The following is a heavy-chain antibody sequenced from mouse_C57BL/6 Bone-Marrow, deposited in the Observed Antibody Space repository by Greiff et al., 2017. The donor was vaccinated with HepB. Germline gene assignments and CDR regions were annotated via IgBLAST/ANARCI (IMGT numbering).Heavy chain of an antibody. Sequence: QVQLKESGPELVKPGASVKISCKASGYSFTSYYIHWVKQRPGQGLEWIGWIYPGSGNTKYNEKFKGKATLTADTSSSTAYMQLSSLTSEDSAVYYCATAQADYWGQGTTLTVSS. D-gene: IGHD3-2*02. CDR3: ATAQADY. J-gene: IGHJ2*01. V-gene: IGHV1-66*01. CDR1: GYSFTSYY. CDR2: IYPGSGNT.